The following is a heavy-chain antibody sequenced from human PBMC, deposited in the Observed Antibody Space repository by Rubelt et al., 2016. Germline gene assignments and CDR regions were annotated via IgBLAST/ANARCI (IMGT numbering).Heavy chain of an antibody. J-gene: IGHJ6*02. CDR1: GYTFTSYY. D-gene: IGHD5-12*01. CDR2: INPSGGST. V-gene: IGHV1-46*01. Sequence: QVQLVQPGAEVKKPGASVKVSCKASGYTFTSYYMHWVRQAPGQGLEWMGIINPSGGSTSYAQKFQVRVTMTTDTSTSTAYMELRSLRSDDTAVYYCARVSGYDPFYYYGMDVWGQGTTVTVSS. CDR3: ARVSGYDPFYYYGMDV.